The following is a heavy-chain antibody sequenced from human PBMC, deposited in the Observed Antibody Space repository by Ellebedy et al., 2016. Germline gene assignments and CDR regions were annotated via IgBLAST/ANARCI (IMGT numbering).Heavy chain of an antibody. J-gene: IGHJ4*02. V-gene: IGHV4-59*01. D-gene: IGHD6-19*01. CDR2: IYYSGST. Sequence: SETLSLTCTVSGVSISSYYWSWIRQPPGKGLEWIGYIYYSGSTNYNPSLKSRVTISVDTSKNQFSLKLSSVTAADTAVYYCARTTDEYSSGWPSVFDYWGQGTLVTVSS. CDR1: GVSISSYY. CDR3: ARTTDEYSSGWPSVFDY.